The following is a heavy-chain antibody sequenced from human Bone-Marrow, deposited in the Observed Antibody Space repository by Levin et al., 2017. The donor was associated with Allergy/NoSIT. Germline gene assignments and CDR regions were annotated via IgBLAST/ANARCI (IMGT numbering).Heavy chain of an antibody. CDR3: ATDDGISVDSFHV. D-gene: IGHD5-12*01. CDR2: LDPEDGET. J-gene: IGHJ3*01. V-gene: IGHV1-24*01. Sequence: ASVNVSCKVSGYTLTDSYIHWVRQAPGKGLEWVGGLDPEDGETVSAQNFQGRITMTADTSTASAYMELSSLRSEDTAVYFCATDDGISVDSFHVWGQGTQVTVSS. CDR1: GYTLTDSY.